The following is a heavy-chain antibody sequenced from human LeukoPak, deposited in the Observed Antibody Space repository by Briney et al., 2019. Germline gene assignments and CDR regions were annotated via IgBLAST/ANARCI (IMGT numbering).Heavy chain of an antibody. J-gene: IGHJ4*02. CDR2: IYHSGST. CDR1: GYSISSGYY. V-gene: IGHV4-38-2*02. Sequence: PSQTLSLTCTVSGYSISSGYYWGWIRQPPGKGLEWIGSIYHSGSTYYNPSLKSRVTIPVDTSKNQFSLKLSSVTAADTAVYYCARAGSAYGDSLDYWGQGTLVTVSS. D-gene: IGHD4-17*01. CDR3: ARAGSAYGDSLDY.